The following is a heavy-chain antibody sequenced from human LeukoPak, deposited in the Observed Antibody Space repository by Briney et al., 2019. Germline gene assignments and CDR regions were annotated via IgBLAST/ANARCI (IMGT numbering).Heavy chain of an antibody. CDR1: GGSFSGYY. V-gene: IGHV4-34*01. Sequence: SETLSLTCAVYGGSFSGYYWSWIRQPPAKGLEWIGEINHSGSTNYNPSLKSRVTISVNTSKIQFSLKLSSVTAADTAVYCCARGGVYFDFWSGYYGPRRSVEAFDIWGQRTMVTVSS. D-gene: IGHD3-3*01. CDR3: ARGGVYFDFWSGYYGPRRSVEAFDI. CDR2: INHSGST. J-gene: IGHJ3*02.